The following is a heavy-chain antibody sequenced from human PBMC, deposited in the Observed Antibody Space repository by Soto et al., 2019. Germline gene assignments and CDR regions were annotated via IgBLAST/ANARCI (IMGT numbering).Heavy chain of an antibody. D-gene: IGHD5-18*01. CDR1: GFTFDDYA. V-gene: IGHV3-43D*04. CDR2: ISWDGGST. J-gene: IGHJ4*02. Sequence: GGSLRLSCAASGFTFDDYAMDWVRQAPGKGLEWVSLISWDGGSTYYADSVKGRFTISRDNSKNSLYLQMNSLRAEDTALYYCAKDIENGYSGFDYWGQGTLVTVSS. CDR3: AKDIENGYSGFDY.